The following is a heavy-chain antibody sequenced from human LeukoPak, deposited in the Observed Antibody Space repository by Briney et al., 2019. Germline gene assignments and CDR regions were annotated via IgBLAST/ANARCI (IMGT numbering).Heavy chain of an antibody. CDR1: GDSINSGDYY. CDR3: GRSYSSSQDH. Sequence: SQTLSLTCNVSGDSINSGDYYWSWIRQPPGKGLEWIGYISYNGNSYYSPSLKSRVSISTDTSRNQFLLRMTSVTAADTAVYFCGRSYSSSQDHWGRGILVAVSS. CDR2: ISYNGNS. V-gene: IGHV4-30-4*08. J-gene: IGHJ4*02. D-gene: IGHD4-11*01.